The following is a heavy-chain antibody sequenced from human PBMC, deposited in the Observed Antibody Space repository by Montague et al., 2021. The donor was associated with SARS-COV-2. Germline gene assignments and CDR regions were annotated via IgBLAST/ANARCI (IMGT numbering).Heavy chain of an antibody. Sequence: SETLSLTGAVYGGSFSGYYWSWIRQPPGRGLEWIGETNDSGRTNYNPSLKGRVTISVDTSKNQFSLRLSSVTTAETAVYYCARGYCSGSGRYYYYGMDVWGQGTTVTVSS. CDR1: GGSFSGYY. J-gene: IGHJ6*02. CDR3: ARGYCSGSGRYYYYGMDV. CDR2: TNDSGRT. D-gene: IGHD2-15*01. V-gene: IGHV4-34*01.